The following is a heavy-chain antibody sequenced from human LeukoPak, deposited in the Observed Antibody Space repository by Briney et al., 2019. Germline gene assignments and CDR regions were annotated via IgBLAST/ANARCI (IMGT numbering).Heavy chain of an antibody. CDR2: INSDGSST. CDR3: AKDRKEAAPHNWFDP. CDR1: GFTFSSYW. Sequence: PGGSLRLSCAASGFTFSSYWMHWVRQAPGKGLVWVSRINSDGSSTSYADSVKGRFTISRDNSKNTLYLQMRTLRAEDTAVCYCAKDRKEAAPHNWFDPWGRGTLVTVSS. J-gene: IGHJ5*02. D-gene: IGHD6-25*01. V-gene: IGHV3-74*01.